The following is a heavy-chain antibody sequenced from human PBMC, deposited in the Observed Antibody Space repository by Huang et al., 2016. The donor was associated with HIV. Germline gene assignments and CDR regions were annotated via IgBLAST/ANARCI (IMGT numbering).Heavy chain of an antibody. CDR1: GYTFTNYD. CDR2: INSRSGVS. J-gene: IGHJ3*01. CDR3: ARTVVTGGALHL. D-gene: IGHD2-15*01. V-gene: IGHV1-8*03. Sequence: QVQLVQSGAEVKKPGASVKVSCKASGYTFTNYDINWVRQATGQGLGGMGWINSRSGVSDAAQKVQARVTISRNTSIDTVYMELSSLRSEDTAVYYCARTVVTGGALHLWGQGTMVTVSA.